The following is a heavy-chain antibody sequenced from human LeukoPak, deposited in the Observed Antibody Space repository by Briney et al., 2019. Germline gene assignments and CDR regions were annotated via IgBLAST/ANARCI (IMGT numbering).Heavy chain of an antibody. Sequence: ASVKVSCKASGGTFSSYAISWVRQAPGQGLEWMGGIIPIFGTANYAQKFQGRVTITTDESTSTAYMELSSLRSEDTAVYYCARALSYDDFWSGPLDYWGQGTLVTVSS. CDR3: ARALSYDDFWSGPLDY. CDR2: IIPIFGTA. J-gene: IGHJ4*02. V-gene: IGHV1-69*05. D-gene: IGHD3-3*01. CDR1: GGTFSSYA.